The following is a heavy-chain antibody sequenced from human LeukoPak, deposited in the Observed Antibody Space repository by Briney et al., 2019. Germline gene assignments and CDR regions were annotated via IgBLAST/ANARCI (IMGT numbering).Heavy chain of an antibody. CDR1: GGSFSGYY. V-gene: IGHV4-34*01. CDR3: ARDYGSGSSHFDY. J-gene: IGHJ4*02. Sequence: SETLSLTCAVYGGSFSGYYWSWIRQPPGKGLEWIGEINHSGSTNYNPSLKSRVTISVDTSKNQFSLKLSSVTAADTAVYYCARDYGSGSSHFDYWGQGTLVTVSS. D-gene: IGHD3-10*01. CDR2: INHSGST.